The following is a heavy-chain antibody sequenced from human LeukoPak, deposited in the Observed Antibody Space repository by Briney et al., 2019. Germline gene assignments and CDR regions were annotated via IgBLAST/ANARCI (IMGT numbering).Heavy chain of an antibody. CDR1: GFTFSTYA. D-gene: IGHD2-2*01. J-gene: IGHJ4*02. CDR3: AKVLCSSSNCCGTYCRYFDY. Sequence: GGSLRLSCAASGFTFSTYAMTWVRQAPGKGLEWVSEITSGGRISYADSVRGRFTISRDNSKNMLYLQMNSLRAEDTAVYYCAKVLCSSSNCCGTYCRYFDYWGQGTLVTVSS. CDR2: ITSGGRI. V-gene: IGHV3-23*01.